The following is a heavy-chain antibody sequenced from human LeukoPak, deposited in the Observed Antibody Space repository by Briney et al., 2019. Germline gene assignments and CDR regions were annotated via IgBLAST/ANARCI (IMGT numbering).Heavy chain of an antibody. V-gene: IGHV1-69*05. CDR1: GGTFSNYA. Sequence: ASVKVSCKASGGTFSNYAISWVRQAPGQGLEWMGGIIPIFGTADYPQKFQGRVTITTDESTSTTYMELSSLRSDDTAVYYCARGCSSTSCHFNAFDIWGQGTMVTVSS. CDR3: ARGCSSTSCHFNAFDI. D-gene: IGHD2-2*01. J-gene: IGHJ3*02. CDR2: IIPIFGTA.